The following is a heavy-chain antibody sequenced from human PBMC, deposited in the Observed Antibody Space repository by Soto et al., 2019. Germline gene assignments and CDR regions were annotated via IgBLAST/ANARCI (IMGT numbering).Heavy chain of an antibody. CDR1: GFSLSTSGVG. Sequence: SGPTLVNPXQTLTLTCTFSGFSLSTSGVGVGWIRQPPGKALEWLALIYWDDDKRYSPSLKSRLTITKDTSKNQVVLTMTNMDPVDTVTYYCAHGDPYHDAFDIWGQGTMVTVSS. CDR3: AHGDPYHDAFDI. V-gene: IGHV2-5*02. D-gene: IGHD3-22*01. CDR2: IYWDDDK. J-gene: IGHJ3*02.